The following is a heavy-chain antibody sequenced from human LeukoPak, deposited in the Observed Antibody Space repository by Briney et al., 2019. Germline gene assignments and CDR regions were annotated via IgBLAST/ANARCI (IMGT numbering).Heavy chain of an antibody. CDR3: ARCTTGRTFGSLREIKRSREIDY. D-gene: IGHD1-1*01. Sequence: PGGSLRLSCAASGFTFSTYWMHWVRQAPGKGLVWVSRINSDGSSTSYADSVKGRFTISRDNAKNTLYLQMNSLRVEDTAVYYCARCTTGRTFGSLREIKRSREIDYWGQGTLVTVSS. CDR1: GFTFSTYW. V-gene: IGHV3-74*01. CDR2: INSDGSST. J-gene: IGHJ4*02.